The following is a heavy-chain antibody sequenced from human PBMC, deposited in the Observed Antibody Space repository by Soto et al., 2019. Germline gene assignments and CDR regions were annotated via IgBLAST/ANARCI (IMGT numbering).Heavy chain of an antibody. CDR1: GGSISSPNFS. V-gene: IGHV4-31*03. CDR3: LRYPRLLIWLGELHD. J-gene: IGHJ4*02. CDR2: IYYNGTT. D-gene: IGHD3-10*01. Sequence: SETLSLTCTVSGGSISSPNFSCSWIRQHPGKGLEWIGHIYYNGTTYYNPTLKSRVSIPVDTSKNQFSLKLSSVTAADTAVYYCLRYPRLLIWLGELHDWGRGTLVPVSS.